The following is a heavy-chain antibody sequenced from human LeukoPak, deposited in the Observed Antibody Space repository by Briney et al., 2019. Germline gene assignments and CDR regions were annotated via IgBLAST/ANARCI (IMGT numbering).Heavy chain of an antibody. CDR2: IYYSGST. Sequence: PSETLSLTCTVSGGSISTYYGSWIRQPPGKGLEWIGYIYYSGSTNYNPSLKSRVTISVDTSKNQFSLKLSSLTAADTAVYYCARHGSLADRAFDYWGQGTMVTVSS. CDR1: GGSISTYY. V-gene: IGHV4-59*08. CDR3: ARHGSLADRAFDY. D-gene: IGHD1-1*01. J-gene: IGHJ4*02.